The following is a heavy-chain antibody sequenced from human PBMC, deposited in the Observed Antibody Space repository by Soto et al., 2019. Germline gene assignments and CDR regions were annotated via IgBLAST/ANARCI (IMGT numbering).Heavy chain of an antibody. D-gene: IGHD7-27*01. CDR1: GFTFSSYG. V-gene: IGHV3-30*18. Sequence: GGFLRLSCAASGFTFSSYGMHWVRQAPGKGLEWVAVISYDGSNKYYADSVKGRFTISRDNSKNTLYLQMNSLRAEDTAVYYCAKDTSWGQGYFDYWGQGTLVTVSS. J-gene: IGHJ4*02. CDR3: AKDTSWGQGYFDY. CDR2: ISYDGSNK.